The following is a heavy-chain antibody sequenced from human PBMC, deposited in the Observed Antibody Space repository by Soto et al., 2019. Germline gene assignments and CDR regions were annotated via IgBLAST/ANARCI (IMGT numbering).Heavy chain of an antibody. CDR2: IYYSGST. CDR3: ARHLRDGSAPGGFDP. Sequence: SETLSLTCTVSGGSISSYYWSWIRQPPGKGLEWIGYIYYSGSTNYNPSKKSRVNISVDTSKNQISLKLNTVTAADTAVYYCARHLRDGSAPGGFDPWGQGTLVTVSS. D-gene: IGHD3-10*01. CDR1: GGSISSYY. V-gene: IGHV4-59*08. J-gene: IGHJ5*02.